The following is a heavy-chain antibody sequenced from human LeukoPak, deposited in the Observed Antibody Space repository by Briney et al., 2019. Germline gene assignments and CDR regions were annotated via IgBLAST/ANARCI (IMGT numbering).Heavy chain of an antibody. CDR3: AKGLGSSSWFSFDY. D-gene: IGHD6-13*01. V-gene: IGHV3-21*04. CDR1: GFTFSYYT. Sequence: GGSLRLSCGASGFTFSYYTMNWVRQAPGKGLGWVSSVSGTSKYIYYADAMKGRFTISRDNAKNSLYLQMNSLRAEDMALYYCAKGLGSSSWFSFDYWGQGTLVTVSS. J-gene: IGHJ4*02. CDR2: VSGTSKYI.